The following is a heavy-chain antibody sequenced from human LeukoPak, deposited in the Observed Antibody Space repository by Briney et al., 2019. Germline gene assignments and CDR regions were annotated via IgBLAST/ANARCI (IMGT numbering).Heavy chain of an antibody. CDR3: TRRSVAGTFDY. CDR1: GYTFTIYD. Sequence: ASVTVSFKSSGYTFTIYDINWVRHAPGQGPEGMGWMNPSGGHTNYAQSLQGRRTMTRNTSTSTAYIDLSSLRSEDTAVYYCTRRSVAGTFDYWGQGTLVTVSS. D-gene: IGHD6-19*01. J-gene: IGHJ4*02. V-gene: IGHV1-8*01. CDR2: MNPSGGHT.